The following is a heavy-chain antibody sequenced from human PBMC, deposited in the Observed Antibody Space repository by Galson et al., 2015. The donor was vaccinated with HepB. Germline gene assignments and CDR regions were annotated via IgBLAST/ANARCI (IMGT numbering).Heavy chain of an antibody. CDR3: ARVPYYYGMDV. V-gene: IGHV3-11*05. CDR2: ISSSSSYT. CDR1: GFTFSDYY. Sequence: SLRLSCAASGFTFSDYYMSWIRQAPGKGLEWVPYISSSSSYTNYADSVKGRFTISRDNAKNSLYLQMNSLRAEDTAVYYCARVPYYYGMDVWGQGTTVTVSS. J-gene: IGHJ6*02.